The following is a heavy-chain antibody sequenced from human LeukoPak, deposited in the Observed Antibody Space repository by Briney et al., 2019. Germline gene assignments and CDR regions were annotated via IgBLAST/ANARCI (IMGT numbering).Heavy chain of an antibody. Sequence: ASVKVSCKASGYIFTSNYIHWVRQAPGQGLEWMGMIYPRDGSTSYAQRFQDRVTVTRDTSTSTVHMELSGLRSEDTAVYYCARDQEGFDYWGQGTQVTVSS. J-gene: IGHJ4*02. CDR1: GYIFTSNY. CDR2: IYPRDGST. V-gene: IGHV1-46*01. CDR3: ARDQEGFDY.